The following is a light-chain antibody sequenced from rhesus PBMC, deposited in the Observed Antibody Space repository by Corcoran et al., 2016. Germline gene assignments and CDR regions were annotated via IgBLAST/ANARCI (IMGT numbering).Light chain of an antibody. V-gene: IGKV1-18*01. Sequence: DIQMTQSQSSLSASVGAKVTITCRASQGISSWLAWYQKQPGKAPKLLIFAASSLQRGVPSRFSGSGSGTDYTLTISSLQPEDCATYYCQQGYNTPTFGQGTKVEIK. J-gene: IGKJ1*01. CDR3: QQGYNTPT. CDR1: QGISSW. CDR2: AAS.